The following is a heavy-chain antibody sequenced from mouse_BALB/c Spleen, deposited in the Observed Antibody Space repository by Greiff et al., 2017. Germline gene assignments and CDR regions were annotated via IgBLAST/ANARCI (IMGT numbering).Heavy chain of an antibody. D-gene: IGHD1-1*01. Sequence: QVQLQQSGAELAKPGASVKMSCKASGYTFTSYWMHWVKQRPGQGLEWIGYINPSTGYTEYNQKFKDKATLTADKSSSTAYMQLSSLTSEDSAVYYCARRAVGFAYWGQGTLVTVSA. CDR1: GYTFTSYW. J-gene: IGHJ3*01. CDR3: ARRAVGFAY. CDR2: INPSTGYT. V-gene: IGHV1-7*01.